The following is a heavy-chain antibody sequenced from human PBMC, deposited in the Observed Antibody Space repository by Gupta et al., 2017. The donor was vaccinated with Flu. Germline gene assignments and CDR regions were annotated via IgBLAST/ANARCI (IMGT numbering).Heavy chain of an antibody. CDR1: GDSFTTTW. J-gene: IGHJ4*02. D-gene: IGHD2-21*01. CDR2: IYPGDSED. V-gene: IGHV5-51*03. Sequence: DVQLVQSGAEVKKSAESLKISCTGCGDSFTTTWIVWVRQVPGKGLEWVGSIYPGDSEDRYGRYFQGQVSISAAKSNSTAYLKWSSLKATDTDMYYCAGGSSGDYFDDWGQGTLVTVSS. CDR3: AGGSSGDYFDD.